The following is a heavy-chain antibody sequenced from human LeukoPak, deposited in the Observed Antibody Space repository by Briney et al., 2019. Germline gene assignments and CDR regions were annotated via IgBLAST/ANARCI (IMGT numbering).Heavy chain of an antibody. Sequence: ASVEVSCKASGYTFTSYGISWVRQAPGQGLEWMGWISAYNGSTNYAQKLQGRVTMTTDTSTSTAYMELRSLRSDDTAVYYCARVGDIVVVPAASPAQLDYWGQGTLVTVSS. V-gene: IGHV1-18*01. D-gene: IGHD2-2*01. CDR3: ARVGDIVVVPAASPAQLDY. CDR2: ISAYNGST. J-gene: IGHJ4*02. CDR1: GYTFTSYG.